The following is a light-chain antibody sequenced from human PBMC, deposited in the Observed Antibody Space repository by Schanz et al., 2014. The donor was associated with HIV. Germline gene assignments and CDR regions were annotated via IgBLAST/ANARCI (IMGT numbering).Light chain of an antibody. CDR1: SSDVGSYNL. V-gene: IGLV2-14*02. J-gene: IGLJ2*01. Sequence: QSALTQPASVSGSPGQSITISCTGTSSDVGSYNLVSWYQQHPGKAPKLMIYDVSNRPSGVSNRFSGSKSGNTASLTVSAVQPEDEADYYCSSYGGFNNFVVFGGGTKLTVL. CDR3: SSYGGFNNFVV. CDR2: DVS.